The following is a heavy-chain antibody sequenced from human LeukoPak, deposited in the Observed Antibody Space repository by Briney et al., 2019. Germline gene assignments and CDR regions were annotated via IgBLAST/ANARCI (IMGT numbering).Heavy chain of an antibody. CDR2: ISYDGNKK. V-gene: IGHV3-30*04. CDR3: AREHMAAAGANWFDP. CDR1: GFTFSNYA. D-gene: IGHD6-13*01. Sequence: GRSLRLSCTASGFTFSNYAMHWVRRAPGKGLEWVAIISYDGNKKYYADSVKGRFTISRDNSKNTLYLQINSLRPDDTAVHYCAREHMAAAGANWFDPWGQGTLVTVSS. J-gene: IGHJ5*02.